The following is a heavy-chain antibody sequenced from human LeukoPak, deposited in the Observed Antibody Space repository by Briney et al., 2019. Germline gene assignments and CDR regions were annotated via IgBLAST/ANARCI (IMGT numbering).Heavy chain of an antibody. V-gene: IGHV3-23*01. J-gene: IGHJ3*02. CDR1: GFTFSSYA. CDR2: ISDSGGST. D-gene: IGHD3-9*01. CDR3: AKDVIFYWAFDI. Sequence: GGSLRLSCAASGFTFSSYAMSWVRQAPGKGLEWVSAISDSGGSTYYADSVKGRFTISRDNSKNTLYLQMNSLRAEDTAVYYCAKDVIFYWAFDIWGQGTMVTVSS.